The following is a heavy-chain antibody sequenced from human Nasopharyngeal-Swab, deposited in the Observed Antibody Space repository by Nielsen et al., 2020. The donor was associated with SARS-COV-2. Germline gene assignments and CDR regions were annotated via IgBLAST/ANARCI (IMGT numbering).Heavy chain of an antibody. V-gene: IGHV1-46*01. Sequence: ASVKVSCKASGYTFTRYYIHWVRQAPGQGLEWRGIINPGGGSARYSQNFQGRVTMTRDTSTSTVYMELSSLRSEDTAVYYCARGGDPREVVAATDCFDPWGQGTLVTVSS. D-gene: IGHD2-15*01. CDR3: ARGGDPREVVAATDCFDP. CDR2: INPGGGSA. CDR1: GYTFTRYY. J-gene: IGHJ5*02.